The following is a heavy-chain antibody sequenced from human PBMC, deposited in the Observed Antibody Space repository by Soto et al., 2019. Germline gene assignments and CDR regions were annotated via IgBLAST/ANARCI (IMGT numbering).Heavy chain of an antibody. V-gene: IGHV4-39*01. Sequence: TSETLSLTCSASGGSITSSSHFWGWVRQPPGKGLEWIGTIYFTGNTYYTPSLKSRLTMSIDTSKNEFSLGLNSVTAADTAVYYCAGQTFTIAAASYGRSNWFDPWGPGTLVTVSS. J-gene: IGHJ5*02. CDR2: IYFTGNT. D-gene: IGHD6-25*01. CDR3: AGQTFTIAAASYGRSNWFDP. CDR1: GGSITSSSHF.